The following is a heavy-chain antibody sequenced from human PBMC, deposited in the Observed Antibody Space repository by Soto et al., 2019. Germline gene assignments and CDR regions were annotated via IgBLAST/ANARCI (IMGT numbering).Heavy chain of an antibody. CDR2: INAGNGNT. D-gene: IGHD2-2*01. V-gene: IGHV1-3*01. Sequence: VSGKSSAYIFTSYAMHWVGHAPVQRLEWMGWINAGNGNTKYSQKFQGRVTITRETSASTAYMELSSLRSEDTAVYYCAWSSTLPSYYYSYYGMDVWGQGATVTVCS. J-gene: IGHJ6*02. CDR1: AYIFTSYA. CDR3: AWSSTLPSYYYSYYGMDV.